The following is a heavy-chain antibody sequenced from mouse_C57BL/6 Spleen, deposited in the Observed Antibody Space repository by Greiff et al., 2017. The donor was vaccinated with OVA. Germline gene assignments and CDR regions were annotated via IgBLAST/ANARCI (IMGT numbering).Heavy chain of an antibody. CDR2: IYPSDSET. J-gene: IGHJ3*01. CDR3: AKRSNYASWFAY. Sequence: QVQLKQPGAELVRPGSSVKLSCKASGYTFTSYWMDWVKQRPGQGLEWIGNIYPSDSETHYNQKFKDKATLTVDKSSSTAYMQLSSLTSEDSAVYYCAKRSNYASWFAYWGQGTLVTVSA. CDR1: GYTFTSYW. D-gene: IGHD2-5*01. V-gene: IGHV1-61*01.